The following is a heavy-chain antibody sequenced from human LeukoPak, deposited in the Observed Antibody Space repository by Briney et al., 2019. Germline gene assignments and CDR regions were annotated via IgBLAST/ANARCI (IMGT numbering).Heavy chain of an antibody. D-gene: IGHD2-15*01. CDR3: ARVSDCSGGSCIDY. J-gene: IGHJ4*02. Sequence: PSQTLSLTCTVSGGSISSGDYYWSWIRQPPGEGLEWIGYIYYTGSTYYNPSLKSRVTISVDTSKNQFSLKLSSVTAADTAVYYCARVSDCSGGSCIDYWGQGTLVTVSS. CDR1: GGSISSGDYY. V-gene: IGHV4-30-4*08. CDR2: IYYTGST.